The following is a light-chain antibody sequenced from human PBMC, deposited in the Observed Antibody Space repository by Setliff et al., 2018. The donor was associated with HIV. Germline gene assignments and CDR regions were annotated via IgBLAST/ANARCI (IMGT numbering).Light chain of an antibody. Sequence: QSVLTQPASVSGSPGQSITISCTGTSSDVGNYNFVSWYQQHPGKAPKLMIYEVSKRPSGDSDRFSGSKSGNTASLTISGLQADDEADYYCCSYAGSSIFYVFGSGTKVTVL. V-gene: IGLV2-23*02. CDR2: EVS. J-gene: IGLJ1*01. CDR1: SSDVGNYNF. CDR3: CSYAGSSIFYV.